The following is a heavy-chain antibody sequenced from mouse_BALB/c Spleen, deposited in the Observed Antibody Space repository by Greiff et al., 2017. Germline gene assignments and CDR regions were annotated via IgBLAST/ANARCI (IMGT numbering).Heavy chain of an antibody. Sequence: EVKLVESGGGLVKPGGSLKLSCAASGFAFSSYDMSWVRQTPEKRLEWVAYISSGGGSTYYPDTVKGRFTISRDNAKNTLYLQMSSLKSEDTAMYYCARQGDYGSSPWFAYWGQGTLVTVSA. D-gene: IGHD1-1*01. CDR2: ISSGGGST. CDR3: ARQGDYGSSPWFAY. V-gene: IGHV5-12-1*01. CDR1: GFAFSSYD. J-gene: IGHJ3*01.